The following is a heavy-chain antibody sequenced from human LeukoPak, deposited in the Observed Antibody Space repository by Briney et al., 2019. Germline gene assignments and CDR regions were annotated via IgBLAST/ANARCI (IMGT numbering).Heavy chain of an antibody. J-gene: IGHJ3*02. CDR1: GYTFTSYG. CDR3: ARSDAQSLLWFGCYAFDI. Sequence: ASVKVSCKASGYTFTSYGISWVRQAPGQGLEWMGWISAYNGNTNYAQKLQGRVTMTTDTSTSTAYMELRSLRSDDTAVYYCARSDAQSLLWFGCYAFDIWGQGTMVTVSS. D-gene: IGHD3-10*01. V-gene: IGHV1-18*01. CDR2: ISAYNGNT.